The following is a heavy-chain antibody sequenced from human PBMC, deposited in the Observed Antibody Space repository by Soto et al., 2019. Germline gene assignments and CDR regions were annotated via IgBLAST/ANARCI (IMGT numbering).Heavy chain of an antibody. J-gene: IGHJ4*02. CDR2: IGGSGDTT. V-gene: IGHV3-23*01. CDR1: GFTFSNYA. CDR3: AKQMGGSAYTATDY. D-gene: IGHD2-15*01. Sequence: EVQLLESGGGLVQPGGSLRLSCAASGFTFSNYAMSWVRQAPGKGLEWLSTIGGSGDTTYYPDSVKGRFTISRDNSKSTLFLQMSSLRVEDTALYYCAKQMGGSAYTATDYWGQGTPVTVSS.